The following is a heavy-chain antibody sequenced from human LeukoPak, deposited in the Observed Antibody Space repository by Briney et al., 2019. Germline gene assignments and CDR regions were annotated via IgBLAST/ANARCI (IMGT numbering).Heavy chain of an antibody. CDR3: ARRLPYGSGSYGY. D-gene: IGHD3-10*01. J-gene: IGHJ4*02. CDR1: GGSFSDYY. V-gene: IGHV4-34*01. Sequence: PSETLSLTCAVYGGSFSDYYWSWIRQPPGKGLEWIGEINHSGSTNYNPSLKSRVTISVDTSKNQFSLKLSSVTAADTAVYYCARRLPYGSGSYGYWGQGTLVTVSS. CDR2: INHSGST.